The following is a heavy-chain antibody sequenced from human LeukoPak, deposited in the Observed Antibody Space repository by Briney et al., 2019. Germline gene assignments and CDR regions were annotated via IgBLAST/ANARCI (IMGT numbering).Heavy chain of an antibody. V-gene: IGHV1-69*05. J-gene: IGHJ4*02. D-gene: IGHD2-21*02. CDR1: GGTFSSYA. CDR3: ARDGDHIVVVTAHFDY. CDR2: IIPIFGTA. Sequence: SVKVSCKASGGTFSSYAISWVRQAPGQGLEWMGGIIPIFGTANYAQKFQGRVTITTDESTSTAYMELSSLRSEDTAVYYCARDGDHIVVVTAHFDYWGQGTPVTVSS.